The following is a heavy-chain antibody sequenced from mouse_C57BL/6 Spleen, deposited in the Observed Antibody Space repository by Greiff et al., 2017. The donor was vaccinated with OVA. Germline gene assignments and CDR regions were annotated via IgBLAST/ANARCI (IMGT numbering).Heavy chain of an antibody. J-gene: IGHJ2*01. Sequence: EVQGVESGEGLVKPGGSLKLSCAASGFTFSSYAMSWVRQTPEKRLEWVAYISSGGDYIYYADTVKGRFTISRDNARNTLYLQMSSLKSEDTAMYYCTREGVSLYYFDYWGQGTTLTVSS. CDR1: GFTFSSYA. CDR2: ISSGGDYI. CDR3: TREGVSLYYFDY. D-gene: IGHD6-2*01. V-gene: IGHV5-9-1*02.